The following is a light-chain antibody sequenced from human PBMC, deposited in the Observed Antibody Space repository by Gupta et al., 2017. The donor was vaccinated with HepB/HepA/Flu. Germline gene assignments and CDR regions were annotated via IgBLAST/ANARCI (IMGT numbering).Light chain of an antibody. CDR1: YSDVGSYNL. CDR2: DVS. Sequence: QSALTQPASLSGSPGQSITISCTGTYSDVGSYNLVTWYQQHPGKAPQLMIYDVSYRPSGISNRFSGSKSGNTASLTISGFQAEDEADYYCSSYTNSANWVFGGGTKMTVL. V-gene: IGLV2-14*02. CDR3: SSYTNSANWV. J-gene: IGLJ3*02.